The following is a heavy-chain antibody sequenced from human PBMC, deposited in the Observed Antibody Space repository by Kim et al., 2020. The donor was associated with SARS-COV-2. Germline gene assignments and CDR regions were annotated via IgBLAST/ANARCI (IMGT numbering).Heavy chain of an antibody. Sequence: SETLSLTCTVSGGSISSSSYYWGWIRQPPGKGLEWIGSIYYSGSTYYNPSLKSRVTISVDTSKNQFSLKLSSVTAADTAVYYCARHGAFCTNGVCYTVGYYFDYWGQGTLVTVSS. CDR1: GGSISSSSYY. CDR3: ARHGAFCTNGVCYTVGYYFDY. J-gene: IGHJ4*02. CDR2: IYYSGST. D-gene: IGHD2-8*01. V-gene: IGHV4-39*01.